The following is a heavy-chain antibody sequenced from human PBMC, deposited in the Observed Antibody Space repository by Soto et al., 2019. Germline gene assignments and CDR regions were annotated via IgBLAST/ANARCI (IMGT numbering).Heavy chain of an antibody. V-gene: IGHV4-59*08. D-gene: IGHD2-2*01. CDR1: GGSISSYY. J-gene: IGHJ4*02. CDR2: IYYSGGT. Sequence: SETLSLTCTVSGGSISSYYWSWIRQPPGKGLEWIGYIYYSGGTNYNPSLKSRVTISVDTSKNQFSLKLSSVTAADTAVYYCARHYCSSTSCYPLFDYWGQGTLVTVSS. CDR3: ARHYCSSTSCYPLFDY.